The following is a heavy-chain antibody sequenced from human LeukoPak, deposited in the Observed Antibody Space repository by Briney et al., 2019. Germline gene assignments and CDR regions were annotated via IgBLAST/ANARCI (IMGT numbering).Heavy chain of an antibody. J-gene: IGHJ3*02. CDR1: GFTFSSYG. Sequence: GGSLRLSCAASGFTFSSYGIHWVRQAPGKGLEWVAFIRCDGSNKYYADSVKGRFTISRDNSKNTLYLQMNSLRAEDTAVYYCAKEIYCSGGSCYRSSRLRGAFDIWGQGTMVTVSS. V-gene: IGHV3-30*02. CDR3: AKEIYCSGGSCYRSSRLRGAFDI. D-gene: IGHD2-15*01. CDR2: IRCDGSNK.